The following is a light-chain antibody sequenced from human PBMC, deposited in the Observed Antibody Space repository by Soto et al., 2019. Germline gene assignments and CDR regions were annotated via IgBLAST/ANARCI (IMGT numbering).Light chain of an antibody. CDR2: WAS. Sequence: DFVMTQSPDSLAVSLGERATINCKSSQNLLYSANNKDYLARYQHKPGQPPKLLIYWASARESGVPDRFSGSGSGTDFTLTISSLQAEDVAVYFCQQYYSTPFTFGPGTKVAIK. CDR3: QQYYSTPFT. J-gene: IGKJ3*01. V-gene: IGKV4-1*01. CDR1: QNLLYSANNKDY.